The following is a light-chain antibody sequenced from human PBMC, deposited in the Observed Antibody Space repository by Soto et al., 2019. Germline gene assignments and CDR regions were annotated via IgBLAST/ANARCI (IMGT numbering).Light chain of an antibody. J-gene: IGLJ1*01. CDR3: NLYTMTAARV. Sequence: QSVLTQPASVSGSPGQSTTISCTGTSSDVGLYDYVSWYQQHPGKAPQLMIYAVSNRPSAVSNRFSASKSGNTASLTISGLQAEDGADYYCNLYTMTAARVFGTGTKVTVL. V-gene: IGLV2-14*01. CDR2: AVS. CDR1: SSDVGLYDY.